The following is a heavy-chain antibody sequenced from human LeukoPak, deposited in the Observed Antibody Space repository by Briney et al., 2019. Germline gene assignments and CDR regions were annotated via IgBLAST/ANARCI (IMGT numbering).Heavy chain of an antibody. V-gene: IGHV4-34*01. J-gene: IGHJ3*02. CDR2: INHSGST. CDR3: ARVEAAAGTEAFDI. D-gene: IGHD6-13*01. CDR1: GVSFSGYY. Sequence: SETLSLTCAVYGVSFSGYYWSWIRQPPGKGLEWIGEINHSGSTNYNPSFKSRVTISVDTSKNQFSLKLSSVTAADTAVYYCARVEAAAGTEAFDIWGQGTMVTVSS.